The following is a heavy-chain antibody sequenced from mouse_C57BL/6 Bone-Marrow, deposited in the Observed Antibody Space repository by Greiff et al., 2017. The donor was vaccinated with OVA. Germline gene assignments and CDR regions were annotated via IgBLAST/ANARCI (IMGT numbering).Heavy chain of an antibody. CDR3: YPFFAY. CDR1: GYTFTSYW. Sequence: VQLQQSGAELVKPGASVKLSCKASGYTFTSYWMPWVKQRPGQGLEWIGKINPSDSDTNYNQKFKGKATLTVDKSSSTAYMQLSSLTSEDSAVYYCYPFFAYWGQGTLVTVAA. CDR2: INPSDSDT. J-gene: IGHJ3*01. V-gene: IGHV1-74*01.